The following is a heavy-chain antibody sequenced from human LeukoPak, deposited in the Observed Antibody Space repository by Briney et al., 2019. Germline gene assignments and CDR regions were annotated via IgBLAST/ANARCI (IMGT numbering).Heavy chain of an antibody. D-gene: IGHD3-3*01. V-gene: IGHV3-74*01. CDR3: ALTHYDFWSGYSDGMDV. J-gene: IGHJ6*02. CDR2: INSDGSST. Sequence: RSGGSLRLSCASSGFTLSSYWMHWVRQAPGKGLVWVSRINSDGSSTSYADSVKGRFTISRDNAKNTLYLQMNSLRAEDTAVYYCALTHYDFWSGYSDGMDVWGQGTTVTVSS. CDR1: GFTLSSYW.